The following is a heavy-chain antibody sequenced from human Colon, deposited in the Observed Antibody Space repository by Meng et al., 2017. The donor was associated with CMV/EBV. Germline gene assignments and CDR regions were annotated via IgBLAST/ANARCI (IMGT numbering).Heavy chain of an antibody. J-gene: IGHJ4*02. CDR3: GTFGEDFDY. CDR2: INPYSGDT. Sequence: HLMKSGAEMRESGASVKVSCKASGYTFTGYSIPWVRQAPGQGLEWMGWINPYSGDTIYAQKFEVGVTMTRDASITTAYLELSSLKSDDTAVYYCGTFGEDFDYWGQGTLVTVSS. V-gene: IGHV1-2*02. D-gene: IGHD3-3*01. CDR1: GYTFTGYS.